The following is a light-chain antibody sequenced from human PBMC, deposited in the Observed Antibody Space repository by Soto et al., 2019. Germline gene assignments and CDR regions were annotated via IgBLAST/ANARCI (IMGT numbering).Light chain of an antibody. Sequence: EIVLTQSPGTLSLSPGERATLSCRASQSVSSSYLAWYQQKPGQAPRLLIYGASSRATGIPDRFSGSGSGTHSSLTISRLEPEDFAMYYCQQYGSSPRTFGQGTKVEIK. CDR1: QSVSSSY. V-gene: IGKV3-20*01. CDR2: GAS. CDR3: QQYGSSPRT. J-gene: IGKJ1*01.